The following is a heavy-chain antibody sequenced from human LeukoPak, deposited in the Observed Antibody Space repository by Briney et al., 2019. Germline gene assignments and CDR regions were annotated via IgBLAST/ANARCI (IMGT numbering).Heavy chain of an antibody. J-gene: IGHJ5*02. Sequence: SETLSLTCTVSGGSISSYSWSWIRQPAGKGLEWIGRIYTSGSINYNPSLKSRVTMSVDTSKNQFSLKLSSVTAADTAVYYCAREVFWSGSVNWFDPWGQRTLVTVSS. CDR1: GGSISSYS. CDR2: IYTSGSI. V-gene: IGHV4-4*07. CDR3: AREVFWSGSVNWFDP. D-gene: IGHD3-3*01.